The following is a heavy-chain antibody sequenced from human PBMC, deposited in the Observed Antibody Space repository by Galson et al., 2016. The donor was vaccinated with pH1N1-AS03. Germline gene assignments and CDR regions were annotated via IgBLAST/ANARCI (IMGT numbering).Heavy chain of an antibody. Sequence: SVKVSCKASGYSFINFGITWVRQAPGQGLEWVGWISAYNGNTNYAQKFLGRVSMTTDTSTSTAYMELRSLRSDDTAIYYCVKVTTDYDVWNGYSRGGDYWGQGTLVTVSS. V-gene: IGHV1-18*01. CDR2: ISAYNGNT. CDR3: VKVTTDYDVWNGYSRGGDY. D-gene: IGHD3-3*01. J-gene: IGHJ4*02. CDR1: GYSFINFG.